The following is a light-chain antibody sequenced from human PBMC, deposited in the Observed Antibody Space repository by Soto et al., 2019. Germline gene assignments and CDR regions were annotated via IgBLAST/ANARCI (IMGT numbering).Light chain of an antibody. V-gene: IGLV3-1*01. Sequence: SYELTQPPSVSVSPGQTASITCSGDKLGDKYASWYQQKPGQSPVVVIYQDMKRPSGIPERFSGSNSGNTATLTISGTQSMDEADYYCQAWDSSTGGVFGGGTKVTVL. J-gene: IGLJ2*01. CDR3: QAWDSSTGGV. CDR1: KLGDKY. CDR2: QDM.